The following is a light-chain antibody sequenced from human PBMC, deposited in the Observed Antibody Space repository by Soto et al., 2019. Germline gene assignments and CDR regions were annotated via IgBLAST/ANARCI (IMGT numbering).Light chain of an antibody. CDR3: QQLNSYPRT. V-gene: IGKV1-9*01. CDR1: QGISRY. Sequence: IQLTQSPSSLSASVGDRVTITCRASQGISRYLAWYQQKPGKATKLLIYAASTLQSGVPSRFSGSGSGTDFTLTISSLQPEDFASYYCQQLNSYPRTFGQGTRLEIK. J-gene: IGKJ5*01. CDR2: AAS.